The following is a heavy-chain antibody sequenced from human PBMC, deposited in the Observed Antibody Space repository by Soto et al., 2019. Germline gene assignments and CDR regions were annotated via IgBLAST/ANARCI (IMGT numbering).Heavy chain of an antibody. Sequence: SVKVSCKASGGTFSSYAISWVRQAPGQGLEWMGGIIPIFGTANYAQKFQGRVTITADESTSTAYMELSSLRSEDTAVYYCASVGQPQHYYYGMDVWGQGTTVTVSS. J-gene: IGHJ6*02. V-gene: IGHV1-69*13. CDR3: ASVGQPQHYYYGMDV. CDR1: GGTFSSYA. CDR2: IIPIFGTA. D-gene: IGHD1-1*01.